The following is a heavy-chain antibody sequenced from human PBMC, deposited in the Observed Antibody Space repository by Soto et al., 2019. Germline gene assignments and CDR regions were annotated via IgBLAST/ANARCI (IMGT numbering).Heavy chain of an antibody. D-gene: IGHD3-22*01. CDR2: IGTAGDT. CDR1: GFTFSSYD. Sequence: EVQLVESGGGLVQPGGSLRLSCAASGFTFSSYDMQWVRQGTGKGLEWVSAIGTAGDTYYPGSVKGRFTISRENAKNSLSLQMNSLRAGDTAVYYCARSPPGGYHYYYGLDVWGQGTTVTVSS. CDR3: ARSPPGGYHYYYGLDV. V-gene: IGHV3-13*04. J-gene: IGHJ6*02.